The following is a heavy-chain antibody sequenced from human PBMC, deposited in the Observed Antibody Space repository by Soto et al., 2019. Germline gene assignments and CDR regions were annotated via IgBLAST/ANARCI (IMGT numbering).Heavy chain of an antibody. CDR3: ATLHHDYELFADY. D-gene: IGHD4-17*01. Sequence: QVQLVQSGPEVKKPGASVKVSCKPSGYTFTSYGISWVTHAPAQGLEWMGGISAYNGNTNYAQTLQGRVTMTTDTSTSTAYMELRSLRSDDTAVYYCATLHHDYELFADYWGQGSLVTVSS. CDR1: GYTFTSYG. V-gene: IGHV1-18*01. CDR2: ISAYNGNT. J-gene: IGHJ4*02.